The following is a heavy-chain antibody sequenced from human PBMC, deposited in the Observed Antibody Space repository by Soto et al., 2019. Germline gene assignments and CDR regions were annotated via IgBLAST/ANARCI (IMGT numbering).Heavy chain of an antibody. CDR1: GFSFRRHW. Sequence: EVQVVESGGGLVQSGGSLRLSCAASGFSFRRHWMSWVRQSPGKGLEWVANIKEDGSEKYYVDSVKGRFTISRDNAKNSLDLQMNSLRVEDTAVYYCARQYYEDDSGYRPIDYWGQGTLVTVSS. V-gene: IGHV3-7*05. CDR2: IKEDGSEK. J-gene: IGHJ4*02. D-gene: IGHD3-22*01. CDR3: ARQYYEDDSGYRPIDY.